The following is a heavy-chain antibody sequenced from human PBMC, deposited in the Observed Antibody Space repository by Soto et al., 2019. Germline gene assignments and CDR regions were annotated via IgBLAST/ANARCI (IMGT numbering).Heavy chain of an antibody. Sequence: QITLKESGPTLVKPTQTLTLTCTFSGFSLSTSGGGVAWIRQPPGKALEWIALIYWDDDKRYSPALKSRLTITNYPSNNQVVLTMTNMDPVDTATYYCAHRDPYYWIDYWGQGTLVTVSS. CDR3: AHRDPYYWIDY. CDR1: GFSLSTSGGG. J-gene: IGHJ4*02. D-gene: IGHD3-10*01. CDR2: IYWDDDK. V-gene: IGHV2-5*02.